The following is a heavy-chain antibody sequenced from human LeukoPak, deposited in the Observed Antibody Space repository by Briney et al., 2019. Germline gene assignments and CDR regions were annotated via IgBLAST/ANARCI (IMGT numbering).Heavy chain of an antibody. J-gene: IGHJ4*02. CDR2: IKQDGSEK. D-gene: IGHD6-13*01. CDR1: GFTFSSYW. V-gene: IGHV3-7*03. CDR3: ARDRVKGAAAGSNY. Sequence: GGSLRLSCAASGFTFSSYWMSWVRQAPGEGLEWVTNIKQDGSEKYYVDSVKGRFTISRDNAKNSLYLQMNSLRAEDTAVYYCARDRVKGAAAGSNYWGQGTPVTVSS.